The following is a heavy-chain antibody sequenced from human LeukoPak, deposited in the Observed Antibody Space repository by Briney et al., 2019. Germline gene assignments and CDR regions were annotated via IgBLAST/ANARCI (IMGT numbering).Heavy chain of an antibody. CDR3: PRRPASVGGGFDP. J-gene: IGHJ5*02. D-gene: IGHD2-2*01. Sequence: GESLKISCQASGYTFTNYWIGWVRQMPGKGLEWIGTIYPGDSDTRYSPSFHGQVTISADKSISTAYLQWSSLRASDTGIYNCPRRPASVGGGFDPWGQGTLVTVSS. CDR2: IYPGDSDT. CDR1: GYTFTNYW. V-gene: IGHV5-51*01.